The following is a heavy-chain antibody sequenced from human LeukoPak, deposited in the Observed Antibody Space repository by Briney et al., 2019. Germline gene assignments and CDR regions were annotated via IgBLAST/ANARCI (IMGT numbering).Heavy chain of an antibody. CDR3: ARGGGYSYGRYFDY. CDR2: IYHSGST. Sequence: SETLSLTCTVSGGSISSYYWSWIRQPPGKGLEWIGYIYHSGSTYYNPSLKNRVTISVDRSKNHFSLKLSSVTAADTAVYYCARGGGYSYGRYFDYWGQGTLVTVSS. V-gene: IGHV4-59*12. J-gene: IGHJ4*02. CDR1: GGSISSYY. D-gene: IGHD5-18*01.